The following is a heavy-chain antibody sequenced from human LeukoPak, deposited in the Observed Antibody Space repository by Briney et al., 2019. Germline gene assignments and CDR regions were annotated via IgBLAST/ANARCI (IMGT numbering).Heavy chain of an antibody. CDR3: AILPGSDAFDI. D-gene: IGHD7-27*01. CDR1: GFTFSSYS. Sequence: GGSLRLSCAASGFTFSSYSMNWVRQAPGKGLEWVSSISSSSSYIYYADSVKGRFTISRDNAKNSLYLQMNSLRAEDTAVYYCAILPGSDAFDIWGQGTMVTVSS. J-gene: IGHJ3*02. CDR2: ISSSSSYI. V-gene: IGHV3-21*04.